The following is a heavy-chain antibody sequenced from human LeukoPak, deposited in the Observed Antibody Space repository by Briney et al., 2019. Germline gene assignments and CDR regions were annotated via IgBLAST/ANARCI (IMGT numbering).Heavy chain of an antibody. CDR1: GSSISSGSYY. Sequence: SETLSLTCTVSGSSISSGSYYWSWIRQPAGKGLEWIGRIYASGSTNYNPSLKSRVTISVDTSKNQFSLKLNSVTAADTAVYYCARGMATINFDYWGQGTLVTVSS. D-gene: IGHD5-24*01. CDR3: ARGMATINFDY. V-gene: IGHV4-61*02. J-gene: IGHJ4*02. CDR2: IYASGST.